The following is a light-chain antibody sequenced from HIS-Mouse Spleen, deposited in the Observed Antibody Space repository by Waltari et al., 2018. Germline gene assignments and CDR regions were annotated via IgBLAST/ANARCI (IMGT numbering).Light chain of an antibody. J-gene: IGLJ2*01. CDR3: AAWDDSLNGHVV. V-gene: IGLV1-44*01. Sequence: QSVLPQPPSASGTPGPRVTISCSGSSSHIGSNTVNWYQQLPGTAPKLLIYSNNQRPSGVPDRFSGSKSGTSASLAISGLQSEDEADYYCAAWDDSLNGHVVFGGGTKLTVL. CDR1: SSHIGSNT. CDR2: SNN.